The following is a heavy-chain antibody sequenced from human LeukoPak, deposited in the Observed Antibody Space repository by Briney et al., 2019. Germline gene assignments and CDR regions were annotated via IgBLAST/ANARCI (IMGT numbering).Heavy chain of an antibody. J-gene: IGHJ4*02. D-gene: IGHD6-13*01. Sequence: SETLSLTCTVSGGSISSYYWSWIRQPPGKGLEWIGYIYYSGSTNYNPSLKSRVTISVDTSKNQFSLKLSSVTAADTSVYYCARAPIAALRTYYFDYWGQGTLVTVSS. CDR2: IYYSGST. CDR3: ARAPIAALRTYYFDY. CDR1: GGSISSYY. V-gene: IGHV4-59*01.